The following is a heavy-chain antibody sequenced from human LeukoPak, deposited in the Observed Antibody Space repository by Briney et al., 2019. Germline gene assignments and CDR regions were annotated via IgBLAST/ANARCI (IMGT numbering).Heavy chain of an antibody. CDR2: INPNTGGT. V-gene: IGHV1-2*02. CDR1: GYTFTGYH. Sequence: ASVKVSWKASGYTFTGYHVHWVRQARGQGLEWMGWINPNTGGTNHAQKFQGRVTMTRDTSINTVYMELSSLRSDDTAVYYCARHMFGIVPTNLGYWGRGTLVTVSS. J-gene: IGHJ4*02. D-gene: IGHD5-12*01. CDR3: ARHMFGIVPTNLGY.